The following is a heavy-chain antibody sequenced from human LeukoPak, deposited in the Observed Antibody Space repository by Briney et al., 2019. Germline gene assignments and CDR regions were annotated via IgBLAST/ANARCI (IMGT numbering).Heavy chain of an antibody. CDR2: INTGNDHT. CDR1: GYTFTSYG. CDR3: ARKSTNAGGGFDF. Sequence: ASVKVSCKASGYTFTSYGISWVRQAPGQGLEWMGWINTGNDHTRYSPRFQGRVTVAMDTSATTVYMELNSLTSADTAVYYCARKSTNAGGGFDFWGQGTLVAVSS. J-gene: IGHJ4*02. V-gene: IGHV1-3*04. D-gene: IGHD2-8*01.